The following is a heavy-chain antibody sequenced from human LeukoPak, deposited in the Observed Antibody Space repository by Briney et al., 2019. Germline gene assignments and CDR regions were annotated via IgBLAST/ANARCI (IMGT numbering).Heavy chain of an antibody. Sequence: GGSLRLSCAASGFTFSSYAMSSVRQAPGKGLQWVSAISGSGGRPYYADSVKGRFTISRDSSKSTRYLQMNSLRAEDTAVYYCAKDPHSYDFWSGYYTGIESLLAYWGQGTLVTVSS. CDR2: ISGSGGRP. D-gene: IGHD3-3*01. J-gene: IGHJ4*02. CDR3: AKDPHSYDFWSGYYTGIESLLAY. CDR1: GFTFSSYA. V-gene: IGHV3-23*01.